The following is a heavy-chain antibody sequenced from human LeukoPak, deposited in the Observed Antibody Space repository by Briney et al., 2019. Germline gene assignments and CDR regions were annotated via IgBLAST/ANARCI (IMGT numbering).Heavy chain of an antibody. V-gene: IGHV1-46*01. CDR3: ARAPNNPFGDPYWYFDL. CDR1: GYTFTSYY. D-gene: IGHD3-16*01. Sequence: ASVKVSCKASGYTFTSYYMHWVRQAPGQGLEWMGIINPSGGSTSYAQKFQGRVTMTRDTSTSTVYMELSSLRSEDTAVYYCARAPNNPFGDPYWYFDLWGRGTLVTVSS. CDR2: INPSGGST. J-gene: IGHJ2*01.